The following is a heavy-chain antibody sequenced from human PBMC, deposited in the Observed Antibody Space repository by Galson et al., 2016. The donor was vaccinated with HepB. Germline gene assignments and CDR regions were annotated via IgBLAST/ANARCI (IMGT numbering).Heavy chain of an antibody. D-gene: IGHD3-22*01. CDR2: IYTNRST. V-gene: IGHV4-61*02. CDR3: ARDRGYYDTSGYSSHHLDY. CDR1: GGSISSNNYY. Sequence: TLSLTCTVSGGSISSNNYYWSWVRQPAGKGLEWIGRIYTNRSTNYNPSFKSRITISVDTSKNQFSLKLSSVTAADTAVYYCARDRGYYDTSGYSSHHLDYWGQGTLVTVSS. J-gene: IGHJ4*02.